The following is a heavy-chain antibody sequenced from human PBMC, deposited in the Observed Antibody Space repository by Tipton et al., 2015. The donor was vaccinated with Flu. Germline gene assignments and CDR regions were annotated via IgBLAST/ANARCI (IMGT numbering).Heavy chain of an antibody. V-gene: IGHV3-53*05. D-gene: IGHD6-13*01. CDR1: GFTVSSNY. CDR3: ARSPPALQQLSDWFDP. Sequence: SLRLSCAASGFTVSSNYMSWVRQAPGKGLEWVSVIYSGGSTYYADSVKGRFTISRDNSKNTLYLQMNSLRAEDTAVYYCARSPPALQQLSDWFDPWGQGTLVTASS. CDR2: IYSGGST. J-gene: IGHJ5*02.